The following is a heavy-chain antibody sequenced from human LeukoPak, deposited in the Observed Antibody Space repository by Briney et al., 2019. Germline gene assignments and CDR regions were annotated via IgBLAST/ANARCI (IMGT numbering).Heavy chain of an antibody. D-gene: IGHD2/OR15-2a*01. CDR3: AKDREYLDY. CDR2: ISYDGSNK. CDR1: GFTFSSYG. Sequence: GRSLRLSCAASGFTFSSYGMHWVRQAPDKGLEWVAVISYDGSNKYYADSVKGRFTISRDNSKNTLYLQMNSLRAEDTAVYYCAKDREYLDYWGQGTLVTVSS. V-gene: IGHV3-30*18. J-gene: IGHJ4*02.